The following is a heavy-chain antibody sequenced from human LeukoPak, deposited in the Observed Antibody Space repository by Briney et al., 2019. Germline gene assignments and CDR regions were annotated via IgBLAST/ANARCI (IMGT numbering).Heavy chain of an antibody. Sequence: GASVKVSCKASGYTFTGYSMHWERQAPGQGLEWMGWINPNSGGTNYAQKFQARVSMTRDTSISTAYMEMSRLTSDDTAVYYCARVVSYCCSSSCYLHYFDYWGQGTLVTVSS. CDR1: GYTFTGYS. CDR3: ARVVSYCCSSSCYLHYFDY. CDR2: INPNSGGT. J-gene: IGHJ4*02. V-gene: IGHV1-2*02. D-gene: IGHD2-2*01.